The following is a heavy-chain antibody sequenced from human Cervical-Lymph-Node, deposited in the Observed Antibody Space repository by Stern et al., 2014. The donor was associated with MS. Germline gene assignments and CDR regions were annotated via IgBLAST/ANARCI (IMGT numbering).Heavy chain of an antibody. CDR3: AKDTSPRGYFYYGMDV. Sequence: VQLVETGGGVVQPGRSLRLSCAASGFTFSRYGLHWVRQAPGKGLEWVAVISYDGSNKDYGYSVKGRFTISRDNSKNTVYLQINNLRAEDTAVYYCAKDTSPRGYFYYGMDVWGQGTTVTVSS. D-gene: IGHD3-16*01. J-gene: IGHJ6*02. CDR2: ISYDGSNK. V-gene: IGHV3-30*18. CDR1: GFTFSRYG.